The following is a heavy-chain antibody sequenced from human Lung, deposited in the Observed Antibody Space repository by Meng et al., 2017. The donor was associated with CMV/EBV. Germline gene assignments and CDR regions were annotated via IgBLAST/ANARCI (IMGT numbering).Heavy chain of an antibody. CDR2: IPRRGSS. V-gene: IGHV4-4*02. CDR3: LRRSGGSV. D-gene: IGHD3-10*01. J-gene: IGHJ1*01. CDR1: GDFITSHSW. Sequence: QVDLLQSVPALVRPSETLSLTSAVSGDFITSHSWLALVRQPPGKGLEWIGEIPRRGSSAYIPSLKSRVSMSIDKSKNQFSLKLTSVTAADTAVYHCLRRSGGSVWGQGTLVTVSS.